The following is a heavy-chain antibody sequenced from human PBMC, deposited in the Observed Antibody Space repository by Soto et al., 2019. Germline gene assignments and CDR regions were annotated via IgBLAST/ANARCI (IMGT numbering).Heavy chain of an antibody. CDR3: ARGEYYYDSGGYPGYFDY. J-gene: IGHJ4*01. Sequence: SVKVSCKASGYTFTSYGITWVRQAPGQGLEWMGGIIPIFDTANYAQKFQGRVTITADESANTAYMELSSLRSEDTAVYYCARGEYYYDSGGYPGYFDYWGHGTLVTVSS. CDR1: GYTFTSYG. D-gene: IGHD3-22*01. CDR2: IIPIFDTA. V-gene: IGHV1-69*13.